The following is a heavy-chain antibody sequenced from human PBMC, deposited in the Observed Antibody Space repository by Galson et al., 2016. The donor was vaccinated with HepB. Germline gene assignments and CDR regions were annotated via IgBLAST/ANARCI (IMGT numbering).Heavy chain of an antibody. V-gene: IGHV3-15*01. J-gene: IGHJ4*02. Sequence: SLRLSCAVSGLTFRNVWMTWVRQTPGKELEWVGHIKNKADGATAAYAAPVRGRLTISIDDSAATVYLLFNKVTTADIADDYCTSLTLFGGLTHFDYWGQGTLVTVSS. CDR3: TSLTLFGGLTHFDY. CDR2: IKNKADGATA. CDR1: GLTFRNVW. D-gene: IGHD3-3*01.